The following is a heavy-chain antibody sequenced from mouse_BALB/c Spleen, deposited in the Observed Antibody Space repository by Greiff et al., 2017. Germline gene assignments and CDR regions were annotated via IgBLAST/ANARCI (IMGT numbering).Heavy chain of an antibody. V-gene: IGHV1-5*01. J-gene: IGHJ1*01. CDR3: TRGYGNYGYFDV. CDR1: GYTFTSYW. Sequence: EVKLVESGTVLARPGASVKMSCKASGYTFTSYWMHWVKQRPGQGLEWIGAIYPGNSDTSYNQKFKGKAKLTAVTSTSTAYMELSSLTNEDSAVYYCTRGYGNYGYFDVWGAGTTVTVSS. CDR2: IYPGNSDT. D-gene: IGHD2-10*02.